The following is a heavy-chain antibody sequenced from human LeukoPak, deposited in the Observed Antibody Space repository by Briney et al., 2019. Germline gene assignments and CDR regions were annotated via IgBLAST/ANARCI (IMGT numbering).Heavy chain of an antibody. Sequence: SETLSLTCTVSGGSISSYYWSWIRQPPGKGLEWIGYIYYSGSTNYNPSLKSRVTISVDTSKNQFSLKLSSVTAADTAVYYCARLGRTYSYGSNFDYWGQGTLVTVS. CDR2: IYYSGST. J-gene: IGHJ4*02. CDR1: GGSISSYY. D-gene: IGHD5-18*01. CDR3: ARLGRTYSYGSNFDY. V-gene: IGHV4-59*08.